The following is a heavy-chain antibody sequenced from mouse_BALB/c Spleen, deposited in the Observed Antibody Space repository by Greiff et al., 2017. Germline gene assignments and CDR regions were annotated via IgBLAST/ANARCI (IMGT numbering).Heavy chain of an antibody. D-gene: IGHD2-3*01. J-gene: IGHJ4*01. V-gene: IGHV1-14*01. CDR3: ARTDGYPFYAMDY. CDR2: INPYNDGT. Sequence: VQLQQSGPELVKPGASVKMSCKASGYTFTSYVMHWVKQKPGQGLEWIGYINPYNDGTKYNEKFKGKATLTPDKSSSTAYMELSSLTSEDSAVYYCARTDGYPFYAMDYWGQGTSVTVSS. CDR1: GYTFTSYV.